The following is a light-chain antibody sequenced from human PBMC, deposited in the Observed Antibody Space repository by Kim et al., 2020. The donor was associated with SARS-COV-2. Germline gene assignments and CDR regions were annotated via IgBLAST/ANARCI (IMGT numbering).Light chain of an antibody. V-gene: IGLV3-1*01. J-gene: IGLJ1*01. CDR1: KLGDRY. Sequence: SYELTQPPSVSVSPGQTARITCSGDKLGDRYVCWYQQKPGQSPVLVMYQDTKRPSGIPERFSGSNSGNTATLTISGTQPMDEADYYCQPWDSITSYVFGT. CDR3: QPWDSITSYV. CDR2: QDT.